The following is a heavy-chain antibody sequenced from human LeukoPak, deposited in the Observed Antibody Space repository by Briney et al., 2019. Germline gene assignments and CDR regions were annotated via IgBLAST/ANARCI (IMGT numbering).Heavy chain of an antibody. CDR3: ARDQAPTMVRGSFDY. D-gene: IGHD3-10*01. V-gene: IGHV1-2*02. CDR2: INPNRGGT. J-gene: IGHJ4*02. Sequence: GASVKVSCKASGYTFTGYYMHWVRQAPGQGLEWMGWINPNRGGTNYAQKFQGRVTMTRDTSISTAYMELSRLRSDDTAVYYCARDQAPTMVRGSFDYWGQGTLVTVSS. CDR1: GYTFTGYY.